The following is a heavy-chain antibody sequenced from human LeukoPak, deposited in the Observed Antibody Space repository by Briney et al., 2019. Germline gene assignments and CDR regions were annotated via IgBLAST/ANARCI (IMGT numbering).Heavy chain of an antibody. Sequence: GGSLRLSCAASGFTVSSNYMSWVRQAPGKGPEWVSLIYSGGSTYYADSVKGRFTISRDNSKNTLYLQMNSLRAEDTAVYYCASRDKGYYYGMDVWGQGTTVTVSS. D-gene: IGHD5-24*01. J-gene: IGHJ6*02. CDR3: ASRDKGYYYGMDV. V-gene: IGHV3-66*01. CDR1: GFTVSSNY. CDR2: IYSGGST.